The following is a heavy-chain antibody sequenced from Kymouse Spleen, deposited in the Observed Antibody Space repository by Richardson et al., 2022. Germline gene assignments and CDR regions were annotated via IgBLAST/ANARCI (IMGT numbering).Heavy chain of an antibody. CDR3: ASITGTTSFCDY. Sequence: EVQLVESGGGLVKPGGSLRLSCAASGFTFSSYSMNWVRQAPGKGLEWVSSISSSSSYIYYADSVKGRFTISRDNAKNSLYLQMNSLRAEDTAVYYCASITGTTSFCDYWGQGTLVTVSS. V-gene: IGHV3-21*03. CDR2: ISSSSSYI. J-gene: IGHJ4*02. D-gene: IGHD1-7*01. CDR1: GFTFSSYS.